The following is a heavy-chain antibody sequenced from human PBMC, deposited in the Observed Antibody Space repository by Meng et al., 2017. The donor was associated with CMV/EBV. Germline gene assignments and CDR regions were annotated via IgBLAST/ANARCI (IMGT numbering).Heavy chain of an antibody. CDR1: YTFTGYY. CDR2: INPNSGGT. CDR3: ARDRGSSPPFSYNWSDP. D-gene: IGHD6-6*01. V-gene: IGHV1-2*02. J-gene: IGHJ5*02. Sequence: YTFTGYYMHWVRQAPGQGLEWMGWINPNSGGTNYAQKFQGRVTMTRDTSISTAYMELSRLRSDDTAVYYCARDRGSSPPFSYNWSDPWGQGTLVTVSS.